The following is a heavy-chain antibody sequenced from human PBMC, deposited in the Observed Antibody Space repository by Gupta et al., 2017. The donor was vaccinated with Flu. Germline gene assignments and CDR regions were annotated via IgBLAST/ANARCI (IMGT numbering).Heavy chain of an antibody. CDR3: AKDMKPISSRGAFDV. Sequence: AMSWVRQAPGKGLEWVSGISNSGGKTEYADSVKGRFTISRDNSKNTLYLPMNSLRAEDTAVYYCAKDMKPISSRGAFDVWGQGTMVPVSS. V-gene: IGHV3-23*01. CDR2: ISNSGGKT. D-gene: IGHD3-16*01. J-gene: IGHJ3*01. CDR1: A.